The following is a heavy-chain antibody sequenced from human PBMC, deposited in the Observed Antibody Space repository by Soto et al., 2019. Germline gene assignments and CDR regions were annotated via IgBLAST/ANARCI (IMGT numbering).Heavy chain of an antibody. J-gene: IGHJ4*02. V-gene: IGHV1-8*01. CDR1: GYSLNSYD. Sequence: SVKVSCKASGYSLNSYDMDWVRQVNVQGLEWIGWVNPKSGKKGFAEKFQGRVDLTWDTSASTAYMELSSLRSEDTAVYYCARDTGYCSSTSCSTCFDYWGQGTLVTVSS. CDR3: ARDTGYCSSTSCSTCFDY. CDR2: VNPKSGKK. D-gene: IGHD2-2*01.